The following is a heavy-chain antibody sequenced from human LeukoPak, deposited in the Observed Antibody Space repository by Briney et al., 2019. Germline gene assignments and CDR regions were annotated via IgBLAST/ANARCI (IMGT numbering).Heavy chain of an antibody. V-gene: IGHV4-34*01. D-gene: IGHD1-20*01. J-gene: IGHJ2*01. CDR1: GGSFSGYY. CDR3: ARGRITGTCYVRWYFDL. Sequence: SETLSLTCAVYGGSFSGYYWSWIRQPPGKGLEWIGEINHSGSTNYNPSLKSRVTISVATSKNKFSLKLSSVTAADTAVYYCARGRITGTCYVRWYFDLWGRGTLVTVSS. CDR2: INHSGST.